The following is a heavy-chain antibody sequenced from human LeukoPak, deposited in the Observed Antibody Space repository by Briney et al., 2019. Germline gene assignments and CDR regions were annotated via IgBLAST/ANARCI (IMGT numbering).Heavy chain of an antibody. CDR3: AREARGSGRDFDY. Sequence: GGSLRLSCAASGFTFSDFYMSWIRQAPGRGLEWISYIGTRSNPIYYADSVKGRFTISRDDAKNSLYLQMNGLRDEDTAVYFCAREARGSGRDFDYWGQGILVTVSS. D-gene: IGHD1-26*01. V-gene: IGHV3-11*01. CDR2: IGTRSNPI. CDR1: GFTFSDFY. J-gene: IGHJ4*02.